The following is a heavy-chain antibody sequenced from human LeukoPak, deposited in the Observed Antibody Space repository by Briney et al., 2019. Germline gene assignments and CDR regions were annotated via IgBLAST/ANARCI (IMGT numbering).Heavy chain of an antibody. CDR3: ARDGTAAGLYFDY. J-gene: IGHJ4*02. D-gene: IGHD6-13*01. CDR2: INQDGSEK. Sequence: PGGSLRLSCAASGFTFSTYWMSWVRQAPGKGLEWVASINQDGSEKYYVDSVKGRFTISRDNAKNSLFLQMNSLRAEDTAVYYCARDGTAAGLYFDYWGQGTLVTVSS. V-gene: IGHV3-7*01. CDR1: GFTFSTYW.